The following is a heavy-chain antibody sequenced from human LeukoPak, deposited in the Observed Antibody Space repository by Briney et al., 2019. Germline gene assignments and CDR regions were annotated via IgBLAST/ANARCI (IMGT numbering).Heavy chain of an antibody. Sequence: SETLSLTCTVSGGSISSYYWSWLRQPPGKGLEWIGYIYYSGSTNYNPSLKSRVTISVDTSKNQFSLKLSSVTAADTAVYYCARVYMDFWSGYHIGDWFDPWGQGTLVTVSS. D-gene: IGHD3-3*01. CDR2: IYYSGST. CDR1: GGSISSYY. CDR3: ARVYMDFWSGYHIGDWFDP. J-gene: IGHJ5*02. V-gene: IGHV4-59*01.